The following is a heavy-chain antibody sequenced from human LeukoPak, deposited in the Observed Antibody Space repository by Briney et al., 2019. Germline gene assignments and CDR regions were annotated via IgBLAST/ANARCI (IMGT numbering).Heavy chain of an antibody. CDR2: IYDSGST. Sequence: SETLSLTYTVSGGSISSYYWSWIRQPPGKGLEWIGNIYDSGSTNYNPPLKSRVTISVDTSKNQCSLKLSSVTAADTAVYYCARQSISGSSLSYFDYWGQGTLVNVSS. V-gene: IGHV4-59*01. CDR3: ARQSISGSSLSYFDY. J-gene: IGHJ4*02. CDR1: GGSISSYY. D-gene: IGHD3-22*01.